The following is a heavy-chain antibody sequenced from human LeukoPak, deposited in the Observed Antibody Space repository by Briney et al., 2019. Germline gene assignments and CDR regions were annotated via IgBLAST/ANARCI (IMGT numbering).Heavy chain of an antibody. CDR2: ISGSGGST. V-gene: IGHV3-23*01. Sequence: PGGSLRLSCAASGFTFSSYAMSWVRQAPGKGLEWASAISGSGGSTYYADSVKGRFTISRDNSKNTLYLQMSSLRAEDTAVYYCAKRDTIGWYQGGGWFDPWGQGTLVTVSS. J-gene: IGHJ5*02. CDR3: AKRDTIGWYQGGGWFDP. CDR1: GFTFSSYA. D-gene: IGHD6-19*01.